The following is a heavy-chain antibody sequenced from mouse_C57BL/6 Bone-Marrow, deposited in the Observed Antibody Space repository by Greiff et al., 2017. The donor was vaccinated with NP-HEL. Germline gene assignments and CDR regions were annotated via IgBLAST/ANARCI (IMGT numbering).Heavy chain of an antibody. D-gene: IGHD1-2*01. CDR3: ARELRPWYFDV. CDR2: ISYDGSN. V-gene: IGHV3-6*01. CDR1: GYSITSGYY. J-gene: IGHJ1*03. Sequence: EVQRVESGPGLVKPSQSLSLTCSVTGYSITSGYYWNWIRQFPGNKLEWMGYISYDGSNNYNPSPTNRISITRDTSKNQFFLKLKSVTTEDTATYYCARELRPWYFDVWGTGTTVTVSS.